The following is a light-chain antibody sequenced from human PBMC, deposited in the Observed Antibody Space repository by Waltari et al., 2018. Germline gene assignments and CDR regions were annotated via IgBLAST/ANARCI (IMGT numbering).Light chain of an antibody. CDR2: RAS. V-gene: IGKV3-20*01. J-gene: IGKJ1*01. CDR1: QTVGSSS. Sequence: EIVLTQSPGTASLSPGERVPLSCRASQTVGSSSVAWYQQKPGQAPRLVIYRASRRATGIPDRFSGSGSGTDFSLTISRLEPEDFAVYYCQQHGTLPATFGQGTKVEIK. CDR3: QQHGTLPAT.